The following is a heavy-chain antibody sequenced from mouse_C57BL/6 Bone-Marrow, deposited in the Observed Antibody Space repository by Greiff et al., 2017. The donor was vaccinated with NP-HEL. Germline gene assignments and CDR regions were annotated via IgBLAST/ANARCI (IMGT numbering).Heavy chain of an antibody. CDR2: INPGSGGT. V-gene: IGHV1-54*01. CDR3: ARNYKGFAY. Sequence: VQLQQSGAELVRPGTSVKVSCKASGYAFTNYLIEWVKQRPGQGLEWIGVINPGSGGTNYNEKFKGKATLTADKSSSTAYMKLSSLTSEDSAVYFCARNYKGFAYWGQGTLVTVSA. J-gene: IGHJ3*01. D-gene: IGHD2-12*01. CDR1: GYAFTNYL.